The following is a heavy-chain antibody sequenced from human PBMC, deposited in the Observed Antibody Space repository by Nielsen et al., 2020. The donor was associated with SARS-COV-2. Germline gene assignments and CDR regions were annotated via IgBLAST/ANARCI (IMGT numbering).Heavy chain of an antibody. CDR3: ARDYYGDYLDGFDV. D-gene: IGHD4-17*01. Sequence: SETLSLTCAVYGGSFSGYYWSWIRQPPGKGLEWIGEINHSGSTNYNPSLKSRVTISVDTSKNQFSLKLNSVTAADRALYYCARDYYGDYLDGFDVWGPGTMVIVSS. V-gene: IGHV4-34*01. CDR1: GGSFSGYY. CDR2: INHSGST. J-gene: IGHJ3*01.